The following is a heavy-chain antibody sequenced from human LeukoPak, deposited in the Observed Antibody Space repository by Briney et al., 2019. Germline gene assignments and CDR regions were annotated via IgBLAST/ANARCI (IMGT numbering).Heavy chain of an antibody. J-gene: IGHJ4*02. CDR3: SRLRGYSYGYADY. D-gene: IGHD5-18*01. V-gene: IGHV3-66*01. CDR2: LYSAGST. CDR1: GFTFSNAW. Sequence: GGSLRLSCAASGFTFSNAWMTWVRQAPGKGLEWVSLLYSAGSTNYADSVKGRFTISRDNAKNSLYLQMNSLRVEDTAVYYCSRLRGYSYGYADYWGQGTLVTVSP.